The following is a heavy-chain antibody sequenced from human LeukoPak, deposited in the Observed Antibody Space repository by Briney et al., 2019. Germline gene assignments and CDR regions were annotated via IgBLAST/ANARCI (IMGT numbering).Heavy chain of an antibody. V-gene: IGHV1-69*13. J-gene: IGHJ4*02. CDR1: GGTFSTSA. D-gene: IGHD3-22*01. CDR2: IIPIFGTG. CDR3: ARGLGDSSGYYFSDN. Sequence: ASVKVSCKTSGGTFSTSAISWVRWAPGQGLEWMGGIIPIFGTGNYAQKFQGRVTITADEFTSTAYMELSSLTSEDTAVYYCARGLGDSSGYYFSDNWGQGTLVTVSS.